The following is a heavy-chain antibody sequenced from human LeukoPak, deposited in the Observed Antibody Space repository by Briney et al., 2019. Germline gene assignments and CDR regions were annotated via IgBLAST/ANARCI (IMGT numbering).Heavy chain of an antibody. CDR1: GFTFSSYA. Sequence: GGSLRLSCAASGFTFSSYAMSWVRQAPGKGLEWVSAISGGGGSTYYADSVKGRFTISRDNSKNTLYLQMNSLRAEDTAVYYCAKDPYGDYVPFDYWGQGTLVTVSS. J-gene: IGHJ4*02. V-gene: IGHV3-23*01. D-gene: IGHD4-17*01. CDR3: AKDPYGDYVPFDY. CDR2: ISGGGGST.